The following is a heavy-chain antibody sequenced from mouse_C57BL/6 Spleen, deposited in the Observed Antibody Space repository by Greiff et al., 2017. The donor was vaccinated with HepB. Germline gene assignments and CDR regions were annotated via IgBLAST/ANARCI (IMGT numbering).Heavy chain of an antibody. V-gene: IGHV1-15*01. CDR2: IDPETGGT. J-gene: IGHJ2*01. Sequence: VQLQQSGAELVRPGASVTLSCKASGYTFTDYEMHWVKQTPVHGLEWIGAIDPETGGTAYNQKFKGKAILTADKSSSTAYMELRSLTSEDSAVYYCTRPIYYYGSSPWGQGTTLTVSS. CDR1: GYTFTDYE. CDR3: TRPIYYYGSSP. D-gene: IGHD1-1*01.